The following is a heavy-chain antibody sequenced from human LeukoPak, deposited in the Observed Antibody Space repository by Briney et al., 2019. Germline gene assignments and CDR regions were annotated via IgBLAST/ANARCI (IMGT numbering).Heavy chain of an antibody. J-gene: IGHJ4*02. D-gene: IGHD2-21*02. Sequence: SETLSLTCSVSGGSISSGGYYWSWIRQHPGKGLEWIGYIYYSGSTYYNPSLKSRVTISVDTSKNQFSLKLSSVTAADTAVYYCARAADTAYFDYWGQGTLVTVSS. V-gene: IGHV4-31*03. CDR1: GGSISSGGYY. CDR3: ARAADTAYFDY. CDR2: IYYSGST.